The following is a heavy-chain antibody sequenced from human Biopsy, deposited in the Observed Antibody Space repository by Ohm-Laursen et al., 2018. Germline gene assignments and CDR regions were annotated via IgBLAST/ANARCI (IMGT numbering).Heavy chain of an antibody. CDR1: GYDFLDFH. CDR2: INPHTGVT. Sequence: ASVEVSCKASGYDFLDFHIHWVRQVPGQGLEWIGHINPHTGVTKYAQKFLDRITMTGDTSISTAYMDLSRLTSADTGIYYCARPSGGVSTIGLDPWGQGTLVIVSS. CDR3: ARPSGGVSTIGLDP. D-gene: IGHD5/OR15-5a*01. V-gene: IGHV1-2*05. J-gene: IGHJ5*02.